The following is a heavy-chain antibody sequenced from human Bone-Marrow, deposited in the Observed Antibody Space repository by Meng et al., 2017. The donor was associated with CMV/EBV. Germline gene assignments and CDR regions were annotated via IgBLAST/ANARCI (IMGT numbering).Heavy chain of an antibody. J-gene: IGHJ6*01. CDR3: ARGVIVVVPAAHDYYYGMDV. CDR1: GGTFSSYA. V-gene: IGHV1-69*05. CDR2: IIPIFGTA. Sequence: SVKVSCKASGGTFSSYAISWVRQAPGQGLEWMGGIIPIFGTANYAQKFQGRVTITTDESTSTAYMELSSLRSEDTAVYYCARGVIVVVPAAHDYYYGMDVWGQGTTVTVSS. D-gene: IGHD2-2*01.